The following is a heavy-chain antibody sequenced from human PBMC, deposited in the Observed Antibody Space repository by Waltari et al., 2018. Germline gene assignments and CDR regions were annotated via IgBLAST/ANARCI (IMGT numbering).Heavy chain of an antibody. CDR1: GGSITSDTYY. V-gene: IGHV4-39*01. CDR3: ARYWVSGGFHFDY. Sequence: QLQLQESGPGLVKPSVTLSLTCTVSGGSITSDTYYWSWIRQPPGKGLEWIASINYRGTTYYKPSLKSGVIISIDTSKNQFSLELNSVTAADTAVYYCARYWVSGGFHFDYWGQGALVTVSS. D-gene: IGHD2-8*02. J-gene: IGHJ4*02. CDR2: INYRGTT.